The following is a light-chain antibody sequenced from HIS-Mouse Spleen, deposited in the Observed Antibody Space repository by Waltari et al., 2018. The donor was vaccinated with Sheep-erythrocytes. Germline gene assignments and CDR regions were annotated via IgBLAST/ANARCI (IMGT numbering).Light chain of an antibody. Sequence: SYELTQPPSVSVSPGQTASITCSGDKLGDKYACLYHQKPGQSPVLVIYQDSKRPSGNPERFSCSNSGNTATLTISGTQAMDEADYYCQAWDSSTVVFGGGTKLTVL. CDR2: QDS. CDR3: QAWDSSTVV. CDR1: KLGDKY. J-gene: IGLJ2*01. V-gene: IGLV3-1*01.